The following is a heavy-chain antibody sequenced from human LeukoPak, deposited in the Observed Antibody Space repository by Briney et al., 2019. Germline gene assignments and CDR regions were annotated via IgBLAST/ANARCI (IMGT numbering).Heavy chain of an antibody. V-gene: IGHV3-11*01. CDR2: ISSTGSNA. J-gene: IGHJ4*02. Sequence: GGSLRLSCAASGFSFSEYYMSWIRQAPGKGLEWVSYISSTGSNAYYADSVKGRFTISRDNAKNSVYLQMNSLRPEDTAVYYCSGTFAWYRSLDYWGQGILISVSS. CDR3: SGTFAWYRSLDY. CDR1: GFSFSEYY. D-gene: IGHD3-9*01.